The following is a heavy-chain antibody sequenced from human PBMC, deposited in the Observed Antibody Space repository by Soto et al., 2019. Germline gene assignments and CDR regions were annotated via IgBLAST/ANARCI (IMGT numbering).Heavy chain of an antibody. CDR1: GFTFSSCW. J-gene: IGHJ4*02. CDR3: ARVPRSPGSDWLQFAWYFDY. V-gene: IGHV3-7*03. Sequence: PGGSLRLSWSASGFTFSSCWMSWGRQAAGRGLEWVANIKQDGSEKYYVDSVKGRFTISRDNAKNSLYLQMNSLRAEDTAVYYCARVPRSPGSDWLQFAWYFDYWGQGTLVTVSS. D-gene: IGHD5-12*01. CDR2: IKQDGSEK.